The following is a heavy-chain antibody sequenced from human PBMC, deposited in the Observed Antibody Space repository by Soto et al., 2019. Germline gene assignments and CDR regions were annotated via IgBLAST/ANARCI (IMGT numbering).Heavy chain of an antibody. Sequence: QVHLVESGGGVMQPGRPRRLSGVAPGLTLSTYACPGARQAPGKGREWVAVIWYDGSKTYYADSVRGRFTISRDNSKNTLYLQMNSLRVEDTAVYYCARGWGGEAAHLDYWGQGTLVTVSS. D-gene: IGHD6-13*01. V-gene: IGHV3-33*01. CDR1: GLTLSTYA. CDR3: ARGWGGEAAHLDY. CDR2: IWYDGSKT. J-gene: IGHJ4*02.